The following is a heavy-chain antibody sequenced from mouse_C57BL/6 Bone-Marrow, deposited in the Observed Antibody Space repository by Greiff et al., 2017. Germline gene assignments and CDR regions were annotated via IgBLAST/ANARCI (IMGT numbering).Heavy chain of an antibody. Sequence: EVNVVESGGGLVQPGESLKLSCESNEYEFPSHDMSWVRKTPEKRLELVAAINSDGGITYYPATMERRFIISRDNTKQTLYLQMSSLMSEDTAVDYCARHRYYGSSYGWYFDVWGTGTTVTVSS. D-gene: IGHD1-1*01. V-gene: IGHV5-2*01. CDR3: ARHRYYGSSYGWYFDV. CDR2: INSDGGIT. CDR1: EYEFPSHD. J-gene: IGHJ1*03.